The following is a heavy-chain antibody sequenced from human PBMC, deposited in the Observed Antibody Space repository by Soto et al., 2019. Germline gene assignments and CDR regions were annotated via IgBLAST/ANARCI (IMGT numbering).Heavy chain of an antibody. V-gene: IGHV4-59*01. CDR1: GGSIRSYY. J-gene: IGHJ4*02. Sequence: KASETLYITCTVSGGSIRSYYWSWIRQPPGKGLEWIGYIYYSGSTDYNPSLKSRVTISVDTSKNQFSLKLRSVTAADTAVYYCARDSYNFDDWGQGILVTVSS. CDR3: ARDSYNFDD. CDR2: IYYSGST. D-gene: IGHD5-18*01.